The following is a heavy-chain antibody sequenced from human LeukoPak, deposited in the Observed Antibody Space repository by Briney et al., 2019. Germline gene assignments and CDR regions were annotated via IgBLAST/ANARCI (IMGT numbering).Heavy chain of an antibody. J-gene: IGHJ3*02. D-gene: IGHD1-1*01. CDR2: IYSGGST. CDR3: ASNLGARNAFDI. CDR1: GFSVSNNY. V-gene: IGHV3-53*01. Sequence: GGSLRLSCAASGFSVSNNYMSWVRQPPGKGLEWVSVIYSGGSTYYAGSVKGRFTISRDNSKNTLYLQVNSLRAEDTAVYYCASNLGARNAFDIWGQGTMVTVSS.